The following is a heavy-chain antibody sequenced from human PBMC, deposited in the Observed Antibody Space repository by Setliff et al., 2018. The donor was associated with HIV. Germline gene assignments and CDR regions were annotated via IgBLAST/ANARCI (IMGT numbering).Heavy chain of an antibody. V-gene: IGHV4-39*07. Sequence: PSETLSLTCTVSGGSVSSGSYHWGWIRQPPGKGLEWIGSISYSGGTYYKPSLKSRVTISVDTSKNQLSLKLSSVTAADTAVYYCARVPSIETILFDSWGQGTLVTVSS. CDR2: ISYSGGT. CDR1: GGSVSSGSYH. CDR3: ARVPSIETILFDS. J-gene: IGHJ4*02. D-gene: IGHD2-2*02.